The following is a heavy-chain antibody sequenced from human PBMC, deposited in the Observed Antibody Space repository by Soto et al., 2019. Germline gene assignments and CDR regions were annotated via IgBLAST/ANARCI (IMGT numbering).Heavy chain of an antibody. CDR3: ARRARDSYSAIDV. J-gene: IGHJ6*02. Sequence: VQLVESGGGEVQPGRSLRLSCAASGFTYTDFALHWVRQAPGKGLEWVAIISYDGSDKYYADSVKGRFALSRDNPKNTTSMEMNSLSPEDTAVYFCARRARDSYSAIDVWGQGTKVPVFS. V-gene: IGHV3-30*09. CDR2: ISYDGSDK. CDR1: GFTYTDFA. D-gene: IGHD2-15*01.